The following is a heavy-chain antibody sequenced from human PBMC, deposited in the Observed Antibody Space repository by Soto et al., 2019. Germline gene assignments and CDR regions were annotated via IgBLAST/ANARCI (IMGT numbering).Heavy chain of an antibody. V-gene: IGHV1-18*01. D-gene: IGHD1-1*01. CDR3: ARGRYGDY. CDR2: ISAHNGNT. Sequence: QVHLVQSGAEVKKPGASVKVSCKGSGYAFTTYGITWVRQAPGQGLAWMGWISAHNGNTNYAQKLQGRVTVTRDTSTSTAYMERRSLRSDDTAVYYCARGRYGDYWGQGARVTVSS. CDR1: GYAFTTYG. J-gene: IGHJ4*02.